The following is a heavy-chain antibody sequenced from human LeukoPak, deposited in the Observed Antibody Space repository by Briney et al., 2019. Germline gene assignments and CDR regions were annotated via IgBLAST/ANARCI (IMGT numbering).Heavy chain of an antibody. D-gene: IGHD5-24*01. J-gene: IGHJ5*02. V-gene: IGHV1-69*01. CDR2: IIPIFGTA. CDR3: ASDRDGYKNNWFDP. Sequence: GASVKVSCKASGGTFSSYAISWVRQAPGQGLEWMGGIIPIFGTANYAQKFQGRVTITADESTSTAYMELSSLRSEDTAVYYCASDRDGYKNNWFDPWGQGTLVTVSS. CDR1: GGTFSSYA.